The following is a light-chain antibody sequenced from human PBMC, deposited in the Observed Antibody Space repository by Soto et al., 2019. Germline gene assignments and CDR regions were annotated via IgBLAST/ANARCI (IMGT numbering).Light chain of an antibody. Sequence: QSALTQPASVSGSPGQAITIPCTGTSRDVAGYNFVSWYQQHPGKAPKVMIYDVSNRPLGVSNRFSGSKSGNTASLTISGLQAEDEADYYCSSYTTSSTRVFGTGTKLTVL. CDR1: SRDVAGYNF. CDR3: SSYTTSSTRV. J-gene: IGLJ1*01. V-gene: IGLV2-14*03. CDR2: DVS.